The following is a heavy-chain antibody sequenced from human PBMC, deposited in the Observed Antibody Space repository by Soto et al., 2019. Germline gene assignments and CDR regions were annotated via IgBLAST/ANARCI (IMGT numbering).Heavy chain of an antibody. V-gene: IGHV3-23*01. CDR3: AKGYDLSGYSRMDV. CDR1: GFTFSRYA. D-gene: IGHD5-18*01. Sequence: EAQLLESGGGLEQPGGSLRLSCTASGFTFSRYAINWGRQAPGKGLEWVSGISGSGGSTYYADSVKGRFTISRDNSKNTLYLQMNGLRAEDTAVYYCAKGYDLSGYSRMDVWGQGTTVTVSS. CDR2: ISGSGGST. J-gene: IGHJ6*02.